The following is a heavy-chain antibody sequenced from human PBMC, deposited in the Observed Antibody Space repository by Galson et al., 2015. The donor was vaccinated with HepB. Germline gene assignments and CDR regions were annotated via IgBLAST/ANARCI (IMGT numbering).Heavy chain of an antibody. V-gene: IGHV1-18*04. CDR3: ARVDRYSYGYGRGGLPIPYYFDY. Sequence: SVKVSCKASGYTFTSDGISWVRQAPGQGLEWTGWISAYNGNTNYARKFQGRVTITADESTSTAYMELSSLRSEDTAVYYCARVDRYSYGYGRGGLPIPYYFDYWGQGTLVTVSS. CDR1: GYTFTSDG. J-gene: IGHJ4*02. CDR2: ISAYNGNT. D-gene: IGHD5-18*01.